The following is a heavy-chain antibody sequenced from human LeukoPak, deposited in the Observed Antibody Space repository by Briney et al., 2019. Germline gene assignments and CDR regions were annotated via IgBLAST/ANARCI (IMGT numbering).Heavy chain of an antibody. CDR2: IYTSGST. D-gene: IGHD4-23*01. CDR3: AREDYGGNSLDAFDI. V-gene: IGHV4-4*07. CDR1: GGSISSYY. Sequence: SETLSLTCTVSGGSISSYYWSWIRQPAGKGLEWIGRIYTSGSTNYNPSLKSRVTMSVDTSKNHFSLKLSSVTAADTAVYYCAREDYGGNSLDAFDIWGQGTMVTVSS. J-gene: IGHJ3*02.